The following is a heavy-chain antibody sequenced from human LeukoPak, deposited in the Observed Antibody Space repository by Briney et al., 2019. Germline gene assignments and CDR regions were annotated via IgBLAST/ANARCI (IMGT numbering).Heavy chain of an antibody. CDR1: GFTFSSYA. CDR3: VKDYSSSGYYYGMDV. Sequence: PGGSLRLSCSASGFTFSSYAMHWVRQAPGKGLEYVSAISSNGGSTYYADSVKGRFTISRDNSKNTLYLQMSSLRPEDTAVYYCVKDYSSSGYYYGMDVWGQGTTVTVSS. J-gene: IGHJ6*02. CDR2: ISSNGGST. D-gene: IGHD6-6*01. V-gene: IGHV3-64D*09.